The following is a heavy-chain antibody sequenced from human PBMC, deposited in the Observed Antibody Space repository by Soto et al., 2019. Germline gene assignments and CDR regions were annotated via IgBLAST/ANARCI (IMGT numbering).Heavy chain of an antibody. CDR2: INPNSGGT. J-gene: IGHJ4*02. Sequence: ASVKVSCKASGYTFTGYYMHWVRQAPGQGLEWMGWINPNSGGTNYAQKFQGWVTMTRDTSISTAYMELSSLRVDDTAVYYCAKDRIPDGRWNFDYWGLGTLVTVSS. CDR1: GYTFTGYY. CDR3: AKDRIPDGRWNFDY. D-gene: IGHD2-2*02. V-gene: IGHV1-2*04.